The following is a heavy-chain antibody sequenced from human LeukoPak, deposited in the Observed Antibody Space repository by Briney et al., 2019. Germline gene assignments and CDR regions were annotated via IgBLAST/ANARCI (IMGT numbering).Heavy chain of an antibody. V-gene: IGHV3-33*01. J-gene: IGHJ4*02. Sequence: PGRSLRLSCAASGFSFSAYGMHWVRQAPGKGLEGVAVIWYDGSKKYYADSVKGRFTISRDNSKNTVDLQMNSLRAEDTAVYYCARDDGTDSFDCWGQGTLVTVSS. CDR3: ARDDGTDSFDC. D-gene: IGHD1-1*01. CDR2: IWYDGSKK. CDR1: GFSFSAYG.